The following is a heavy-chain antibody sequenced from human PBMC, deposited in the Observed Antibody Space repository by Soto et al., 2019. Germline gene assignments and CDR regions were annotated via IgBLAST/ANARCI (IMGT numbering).Heavy chain of an antibody. V-gene: IGHV3-23*01. Sequence: HPAGSLRLSCAASGFTFSSYAMSWVRQAPGKGLEWVSAISGCGGSTYYTDSVKGRFTISRDNSKNTLCLQMNSLSAADTAVYYCGKQGVWSQGTLVTVSS. J-gene: IGHJ4*02. D-gene: IGHD3-16*01. CDR3: GKQGV. CDR2: ISGCGGST. CDR1: GFTFSSYA.